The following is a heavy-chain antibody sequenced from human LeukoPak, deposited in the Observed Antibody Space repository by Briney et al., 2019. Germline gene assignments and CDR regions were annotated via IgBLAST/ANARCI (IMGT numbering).Heavy chain of an antibody. D-gene: IGHD2-21*02. CDR3: AAGVVVTASRGDWFDP. J-gene: IGHJ5*02. Sequence: SETLSLTCAVYGGSFSGYYWSWIRQPPGKGLEWIGEINHSGSTNYNPSLKSRVTISVDTSKNQFSLKPSSVTAADTAVYYCAAGVVVTASRGDWFDPWGQGTLVTVSS. V-gene: IGHV4-34*01. CDR2: INHSGST. CDR1: GGSFSGYY.